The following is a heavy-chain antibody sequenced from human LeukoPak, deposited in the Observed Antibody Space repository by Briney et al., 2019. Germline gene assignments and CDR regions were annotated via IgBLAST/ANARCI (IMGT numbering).Heavy chain of an antibody. J-gene: IGHJ4*02. V-gene: IGHV3-30*18. CDR3: AKAAAAGPKGPYYFDY. D-gene: IGHD6-13*01. CDR1: GFTFSSYG. CDR2: ISYDGSNK. Sequence: GRSLRLSCAASGFTFSSYGMHWARQAPGKGLEWVAVISYDGSNKYYADSVKGRFTISRDNSKNTLYLQMNSLRAEDTAVYYCAKAAAAGPKGPYYFDYWGQGTLVTVSS.